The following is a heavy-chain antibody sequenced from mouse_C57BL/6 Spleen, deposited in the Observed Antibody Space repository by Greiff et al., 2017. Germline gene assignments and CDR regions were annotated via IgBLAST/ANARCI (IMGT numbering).Heavy chain of an antibody. D-gene: IGHD2-3*01. CDR2: ISGGGGNT. J-gene: IGHJ1*03. CDR3: ARSYDGYYLWYFDV. CDR1: GFTFSSYT. V-gene: IGHV5-9*01. Sequence: DVHLVESGGGLVKPGGSLKLSCAASGFTFSSYTMSWVRQTPEKRLEWVATISGGGGNTYYPDSVKGRFTISRDDAKNTLYLQMSSLRSEDTALYYCARSYDGYYLWYFDVWGTGTTVTVSS.